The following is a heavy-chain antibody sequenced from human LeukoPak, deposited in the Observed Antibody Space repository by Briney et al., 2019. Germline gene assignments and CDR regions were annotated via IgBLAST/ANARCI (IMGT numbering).Heavy chain of an antibody. J-gene: IGHJ4*02. V-gene: IGHV3-33*01. CDR3: ARELPPVVNFYFDS. CDR2: IWYDGSDK. CDR1: GFTFSSYG. D-gene: IGHD3-22*01. Sequence: GGSLRLSCEASGFTFSSYGMHWVRQAPGKGLEWVAVIWYDGSDKYYADSVKGRFSIARDNSKNTLYLQTNSLRAEDTAVYYCARELPPVVNFYFDSWGQGTLVTVSS.